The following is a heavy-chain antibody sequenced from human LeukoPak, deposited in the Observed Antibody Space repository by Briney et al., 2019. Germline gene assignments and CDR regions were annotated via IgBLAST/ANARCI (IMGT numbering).Heavy chain of an antibody. CDR3: ARGLGGIAAAGTDRYFDY. Sequence: ASVKVSCKASGYTFTGYYMHWVRQAPGQGLEWMGRINPNSGCTNYAQRFQGRVTMTRDTSISTAYMELSRLRSDDTDVYYCARGLGGIAAAGTDRYFDYWGQGTLVTVSS. D-gene: IGHD6-13*01. CDR1: GYTFTGYY. CDR2: INPNSGCT. J-gene: IGHJ4*02. V-gene: IGHV1-2*05.